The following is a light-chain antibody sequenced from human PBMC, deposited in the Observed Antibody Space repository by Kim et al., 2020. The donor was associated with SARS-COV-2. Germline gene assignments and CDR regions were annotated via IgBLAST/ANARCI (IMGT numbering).Light chain of an antibody. CDR1: SNNVGNQG. CDR2: RNN. V-gene: IGLV10-54*01. J-gene: IGLJ3*02. Sequence: LTQPPSVSKGLRQTATLTCTGNSNNVGNQGAAWLQQHQGHPPKLLSYRNNNRPSGISERLSASRSGNTASLTITGLQPEDEADYYCSAWDSSLSAWVFGGGTKLTVL. CDR3: SAWDSSLSAWV.